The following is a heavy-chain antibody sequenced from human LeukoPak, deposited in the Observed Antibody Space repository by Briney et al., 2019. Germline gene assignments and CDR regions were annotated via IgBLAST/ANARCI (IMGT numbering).Heavy chain of an antibody. CDR2: ISYDGSNK. J-gene: IGHJ4*02. CDR1: GFTFSSYA. V-gene: IGHV3-30-3*01. CDR3: ASGTMITFGGVMVY. D-gene: IGHD3-16*01. Sequence: GGSLRLSCAASGFTFSSYAMHWVRQAPGKGLEWVAVISYDGSNKYYADSVKGRFTISRDNSKNTLYLQMNSLRAEDTAVYYCASGTMITFGGVMVYWGQGTLVTVSP.